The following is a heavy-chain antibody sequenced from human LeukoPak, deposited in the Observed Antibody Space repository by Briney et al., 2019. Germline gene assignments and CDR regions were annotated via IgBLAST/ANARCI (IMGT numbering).Heavy chain of an antibody. D-gene: IGHD3-22*01. CDR2: ILYSEGT. CDR3: ARGPSSGYYYSAFDI. CDR1: NGSISSYY. Sequence: PSETLSLTCTVSNGSISSYYWSWIRQPPGKGLEWIGYILYSEGTNYNPSLKSRVSISVDTSKNQLSLKLSSVTAADTAVYYCARGPSSGYYYSAFDIWGQGTMVTVSS. J-gene: IGHJ3*02. V-gene: IGHV4-59*12.